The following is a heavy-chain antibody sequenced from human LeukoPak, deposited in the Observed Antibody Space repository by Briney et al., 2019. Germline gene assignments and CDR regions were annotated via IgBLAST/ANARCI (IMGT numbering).Heavy chain of an antibody. Sequence: PSETLSLTCAVYGGSFSGYYWSWIRQPPGKGLEWIGEINHSGSTNYNPSLKSRVTISVDTSKNQFSLKVNSVTAADTALYYCAARRDGYSQFDFWGQGTLVTVSS. V-gene: IGHV4-34*01. CDR2: INHSGST. J-gene: IGHJ4*02. CDR1: GGSFSGYY. D-gene: IGHD5-24*01. CDR3: AARRDGYSQFDF.